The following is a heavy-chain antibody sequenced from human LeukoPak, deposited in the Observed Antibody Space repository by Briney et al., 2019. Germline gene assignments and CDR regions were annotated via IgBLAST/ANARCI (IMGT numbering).Heavy chain of an antibody. V-gene: IGHV3-30*02. Sequence: GGSLRLSCAASGFTFSSYGMHWVRQAPGKGLEWVAFIRYDGSNKYYADSVKGRFTISRDNSKNTPYLQMNSLRAEDTAVYYCAKGLKLGNWFDPWGQGTLVTVSS. D-gene: IGHD7-27*01. J-gene: IGHJ5*02. CDR1: GFTFSSYG. CDR2: IRYDGSNK. CDR3: AKGLKLGNWFDP.